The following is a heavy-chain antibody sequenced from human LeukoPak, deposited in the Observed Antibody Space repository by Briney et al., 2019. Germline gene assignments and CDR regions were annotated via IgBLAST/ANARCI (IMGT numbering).Heavy chain of an antibody. CDR3: ARIPSLGRYYFDY. CDR2: IYTSGST. CDR1: GGSISSGSYY. D-gene: IGHD3-16*01. Sequence: SQTLSLTCTVSGGSISSGSYYWSWIRQPAGKGLEWIGRIYTSGSTNYNPSLKSRVTISVDTSKNQFSLKLSSVTAADTAVYYCARIPSLGRYYFDYWGQGTLVTVPS. J-gene: IGHJ4*02. V-gene: IGHV4-61*02.